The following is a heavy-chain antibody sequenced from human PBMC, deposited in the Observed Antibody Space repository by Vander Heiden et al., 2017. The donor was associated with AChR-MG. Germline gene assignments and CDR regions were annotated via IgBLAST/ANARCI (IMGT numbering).Heavy chain of an antibody. CDR3: AKGELWTEIDY. V-gene: IGHV3-23*01. Sequence: EVQLLEAGGGLVQPGGSLRRSCAASGLTFSSYAMSWVRQAPGKGLEWVSIISGGSTYYADSVKGRFTISRDNSKNTLYLQMNSLRAEDTAVYYCAKGELWTEIDYWGQGTLVTVSS. D-gene: IGHD1-7*01. CDR2: ISGGST. CDR1: GLTFSSYA. J-gene: IGHJ4*02.